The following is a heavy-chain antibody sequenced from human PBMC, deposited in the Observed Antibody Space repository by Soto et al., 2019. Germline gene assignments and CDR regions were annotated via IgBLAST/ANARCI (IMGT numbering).Heavy chain of an antibody. CDR2: IFSNDEK. V-gene: IGHV2-26*01. J-gene: IGHJ4*02. CDR1: GFSLSNARMG. CDR3: ARIYCSGGSCYSSPRTFDY. Sequence: SGPTLVNPTKTLTLTCTVSGFSLSNARMGVRWIRQPPGKPLEWLAHIFSNDEKSYSTSLKSRLTISKDTSKSQVVLTMTNIDPVDTATYYCARIYCSGGSCYSSPRTFDYWGQGTLVTVSS. D-gene: IGHD2-15*01.